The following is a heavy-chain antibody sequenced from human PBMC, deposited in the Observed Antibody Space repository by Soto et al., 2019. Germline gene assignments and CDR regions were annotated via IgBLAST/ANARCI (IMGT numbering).Heavy chain of an antibody. D-gene: IGHD1-1*01. J-gene: IGHJ4*02. CDR3: ANTRTGTAMDSFDY. CDR2: ISYDGRNI. Sequence: QVQLVESGGGVVQPGRSLRLSCEASGFTFNSYAMEWVRQAPGKGLEWVAVISYDGRNISYADSVKGRFTISRDNSENTLYLEMSSLRAEDTAVYYFANTRTGTAMDSFDYWGQGTLVTVSS. V-gene: IGHV3-30*04. CDR1: GFTFNSYA.